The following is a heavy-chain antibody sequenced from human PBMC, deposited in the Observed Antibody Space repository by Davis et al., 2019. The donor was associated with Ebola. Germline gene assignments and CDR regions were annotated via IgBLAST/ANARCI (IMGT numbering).Heavy chain of an antibody. Sequence: GESLKISCAASGFTFSGYWMHWVRQAPGKGLVWVSRINSDGSTTDYADSVKGRFTISRDNSKNTLYLQMNSLRAEDTAVYHCAKDLAAADSLFFSGMDVWGQGTTVTVSS. J-gene: IGHJ6*02. CDR2: INSDGSTT. CDR3: AKDLAAADSLFFSGMDV. D-gene: IGHD6-13*01. CDR1: GFTFSGYW. V-gene: IGHV3-74*01.